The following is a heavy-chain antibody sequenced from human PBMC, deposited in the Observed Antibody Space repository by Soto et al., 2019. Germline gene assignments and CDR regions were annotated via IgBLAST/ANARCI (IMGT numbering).Heavy chain of an antibody. V-gene: IGHV4-59*11. CDR1: GGSTSNHY. CDR2: IYNSGTI. D-gene: IGHD3-16*01. Sequence: SETLSLTCTVAGGSTSNHYWNWIRQPPGKGLEWIGYIYNSGTINYNPSLKSRVTISLDTSKNHFSLTLSSVTAADTAVYYCARDSSGMSLPMGGNAFYIWGQGTMVTVSS. J-gene: IGHJ3*02. CDR3: ARDSSGMSLPMGGNAFYI.